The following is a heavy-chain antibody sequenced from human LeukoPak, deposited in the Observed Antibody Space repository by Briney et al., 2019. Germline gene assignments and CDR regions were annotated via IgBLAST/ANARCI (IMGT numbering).Heavy chain of an antibody. Sequence: GGSPRLSCSASGFTFSSYAMYWVRQAPGKGLEYVSAISSDGGSTYYADSVKGRFIISRDNSKNTVSLQMSSLRDEDTAVYYCAYSDFDYWGQGTLLTVSS. J-gene: IGHJ4*02. CDR2: ISSDGGST. CDR3: AYSDFDY. CDR1: GFTFSSYA. D-gene: IGHD2-15*01. V-gene: IGHV3-64D*06.